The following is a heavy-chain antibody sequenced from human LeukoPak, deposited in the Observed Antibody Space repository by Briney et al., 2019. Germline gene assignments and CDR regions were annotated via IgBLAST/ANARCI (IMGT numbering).Heavy chain of an antibody. CDR2: ISAYNGNT. V-gene: IGHV1-18*04. CDR1: GYTFTGYY. D-gene: IGHD2-2*01. CDR3: ASPKQVYCSSTSCSLGF. J-gene: IGHJ4*02. Sequence: ASVKVSCKASGYTFTGYYMHWVRQAPGQGLEWMGWISAYNGNTNYAQKLQGRVTMTTDTSTSTAYMELRSLRSDDTAVYYCASPKQVYCSSTSCSLGFWGQGTLVTVSS.